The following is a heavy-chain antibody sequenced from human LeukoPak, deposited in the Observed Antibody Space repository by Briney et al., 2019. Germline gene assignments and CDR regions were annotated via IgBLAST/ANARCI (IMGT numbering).Heavy chain of an antibody. CDR2: MYYSGRT. CDR3: ARRLVGRQIDP. J-gene: IGHJ5*02. CDR1: GGSISDGGQY. D-gene: IGHD2-15*01. V-gene: IGHV4-39*01. Sequence: SETLSLTCTVSGGSISDGGQYWGWIRQPPGKGLEWIGSMYYSGRTNYNPSLTSRVTISVDTSKNQFSLNLTSVTASDTAVYYCARRLVGRQIDPWGQGTLVTVSS.